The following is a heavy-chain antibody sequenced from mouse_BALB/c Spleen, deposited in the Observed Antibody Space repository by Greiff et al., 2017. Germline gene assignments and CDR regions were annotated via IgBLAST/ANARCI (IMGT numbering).Heavy chain of an antibody. J-gene: IGHJ3*01. CDR1: GFTFSSYA. CDR2: ISSGGST. V-gene: IGHV5-6-5*01. Sequence: EVKLVESGGGLVKPGGSLKLSCAASGFTFSSYAMSWVRQTPEKRLEWVASISSGGSTYYPDSVKGRFTISRDNARNILYLQMSSLRSEDTAMYYSARGAWFAYWGQGTLVTVSA. CDR3: ARGAWFAY.